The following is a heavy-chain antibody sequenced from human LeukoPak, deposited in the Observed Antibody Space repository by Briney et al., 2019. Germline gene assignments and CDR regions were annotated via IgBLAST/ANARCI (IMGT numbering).Heavy chain of an antibody. J-gene: IGHJ3*02. D-gene: IGHD4-17*01. V-gene: IGHV1-18*01. Sequence: ASVKVSCKASGYTFTSYGISWVRQAPGQGLEWMGWISAYNGNTNYAQKLQGRVTMTTDTSTSTAYMELRSLRADDTAVYYCARENDYGDYLKPDAFDIWGQGTMVTVSS. CDR1: GYTFTSYG. CDR3: ARENDYGDYLKPDAFDI. CDR2: ISAYNGNT.